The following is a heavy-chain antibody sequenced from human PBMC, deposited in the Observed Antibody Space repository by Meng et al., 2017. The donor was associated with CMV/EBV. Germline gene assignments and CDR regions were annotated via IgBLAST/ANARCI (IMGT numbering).Heavy chain of an antibody. D-gene: IGHD3-10*01. J-gene: IGHJ4*02. CDR3: AREEITMVRGVLNYFDY. Sequence: GGSLSSYYWRWSRQPAGKGLEWIGRIYTSGSTNYNPSLKSRVTMSVDTSKNQFSLKLSSVTAADTAVYYCAREEITMVRGVLNYFDYWGQGTLVTVSS. V-gene: IGHV4-4*07. CDR1: GGSLSSYY. CDR2: IYTSGST.